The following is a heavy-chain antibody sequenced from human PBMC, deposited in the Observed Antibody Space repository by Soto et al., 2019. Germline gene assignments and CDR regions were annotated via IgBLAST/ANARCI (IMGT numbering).Heavy chain of an antibody. D-gene: IGHD3-10*01. CDR1: GGSISSYY. Sequence: SETLSLTCTVSGGSISSYYWSWIRQPPGKGLEWIGYIYYSGSTNYNPSLKSRVTISVDTSKNQFSLKLSSVTAADTAVYYCAREGHYYGSGSYYRYYFDYWGQGTLVTVSS. CDR2: IYYSGST. J-gene: IGHJ4*02. V-gene: IGHV4-59*01. CDR3: AREGHYYGSGSYYRYYFDY.